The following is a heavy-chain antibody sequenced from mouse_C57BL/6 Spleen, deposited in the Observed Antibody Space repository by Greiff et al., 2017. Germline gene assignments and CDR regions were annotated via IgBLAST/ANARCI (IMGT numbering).Heavy chain of an antibody. CDR3: ARRANWDGGYAMDY. Sequence: QVTLKESGPGILQSSQTLSLTCSFSGFSLSTSGMGVSWIRQPSGKGLEWLAHTYWDDDKRYNPSLKSRLTISKDTSRNQVFLKITSVDTADTATYYCARRANWDGGYAMDYWGQGTSVTVSS. V-gene: IGHV8-12*01. CDR1: GFSLSTSGMG. CDR2: TYWDDDK. J-gene: IGHJ4*01. D-gene: IGHD4-1*01.